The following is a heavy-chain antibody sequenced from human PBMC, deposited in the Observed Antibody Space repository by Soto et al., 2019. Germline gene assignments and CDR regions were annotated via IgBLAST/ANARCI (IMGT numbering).Heavy chain of an antibody. D-gene: IGHD1-26*01. J-gene: IGHJ4*02. CDR3: ARCFSGNYPSRPEEQYYFDS. CDR1: GDSIRSYY. CDR2: IYYSGYT. V-gene: IGHV4-59*01. Sequence: SETLSLTCTVSGDSIRSYYWSWIRQPPGKGLEWIGYIYYSGYTSYNPSLKSRVTISVDTSKNHFSLKLNSVTAADTAVYDCARCFSGNYPSRPEEQYYFDSWGQGTLVTVSS.